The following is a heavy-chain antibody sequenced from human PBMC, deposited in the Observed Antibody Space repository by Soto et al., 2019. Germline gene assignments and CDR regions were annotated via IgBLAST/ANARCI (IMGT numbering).Heavy chain of an antibody. J-gene: IGHJ3*01. V-gene: IGHV3-33*01. CDR2: IWYDGSNK. D-gene: IGHD3-22*01. Sequence: GGSLRLSCAASGFTFSNYAMHWVRQAPGKGLEWVAVIWYDGSNKYYADSVKGRFTISRDNTKNTLYLQMNSLRAEDTAVYYCARGDYHDTSDPFSDAFDVWGQWTMVTVSS. CDR1: GFTFSNYA. CDR3: ARGDYHDTSDPFSDAFDV.